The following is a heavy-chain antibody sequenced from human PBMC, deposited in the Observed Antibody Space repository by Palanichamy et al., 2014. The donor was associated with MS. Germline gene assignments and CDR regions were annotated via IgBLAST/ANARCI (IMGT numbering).Heavy chain of an antibody. CDR3: AKPFTTGWYYYFDS. J-gene: IGHJ4*02. Sequence: EVHLVESGGAVVQPGGSLRLSCAVSGFTFDDFAMHWVRQVPGKGLEWVSLINWDGTYTYYADSVKGRFTISRDNSKNSLYLQMSSLRPEDTALYFCAKPFTTGWYYYFDSWGQGTLVSVSS. V-gene: IGHV3-43D*03. D-gene: IGHD6-19*01. CDR1: GFTFDDFA. CDR2: INWDGTYT.